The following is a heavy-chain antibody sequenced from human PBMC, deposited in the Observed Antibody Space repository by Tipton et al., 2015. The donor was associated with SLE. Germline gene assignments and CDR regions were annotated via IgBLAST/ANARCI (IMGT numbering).Heavy chain of an antibody. CDR1: GGAISSGGYY. V-gene: IGHV4-61*02. J-gene: IGHJ2*01. CDR2: IFTSGKT. CDR3: AKTLAGATPGRYQSYWYFDL. D-gene: IGHD1-1*01. Sequence: TLSLTCTVSGGAISSGGYYWSWIRQPPGKGLEWVGRIFTSGKTVYNPPLKSRVTISMDLSNNHFSVNLSSVTASDTAVYYCAKTLAGATPGRYQSYWYFDLWGRGLRVIVSS.